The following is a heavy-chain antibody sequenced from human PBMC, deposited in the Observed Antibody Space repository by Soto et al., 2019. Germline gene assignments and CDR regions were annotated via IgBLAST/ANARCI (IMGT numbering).Heavy chain of an antibody. CDR2: INHSGST. Sequence: PSETLSRTCVVYGGSHSDIYWTRVRQPPGNEQKWIGEINHSGSTNYSPSLESRVTISLGTSNNQCSLKLSSVTAADTAVYYCARGPGYSYGYSVYYYYYGMDVWGQGTTVTVSS. D-gene: IGHD5-18*01. CDR3: ARGPGYSYGYSVYYYYYGMDV. CDR1: GGSHSDIY. V-gene: IGHV4-34*01. J-gene: IGHJ6*02.